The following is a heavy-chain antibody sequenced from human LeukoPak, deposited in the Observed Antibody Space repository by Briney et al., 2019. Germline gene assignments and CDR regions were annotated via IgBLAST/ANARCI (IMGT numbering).Heavy chain of an antibody. D-gene: IGHD4-17*01. V-gene: IGHV3-48*04. J-gene: IGHJ5*02. CDR2: ISSSSSTI. CDR1: GFTFSSYS. CDR3: ARGANYGDYDWFDP. Sequence: GGSLRLSCAASGFTFSSYSMNWVRQAPGKGLEWVSYISSSSSTIYYADSVKGRFTISRDNAKNSLYLQMNSLRAEDTAVYYCARGANYGDYDWFDPWGQGTLVTVSS.